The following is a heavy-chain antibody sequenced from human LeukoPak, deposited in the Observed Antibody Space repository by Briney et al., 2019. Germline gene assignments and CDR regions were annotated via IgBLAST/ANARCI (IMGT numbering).Heavy chain of an antibody. CDR2: IKQDGREK. V-gene: IGHV3-7*01. J-gene: IGHJ4*02. CDR3: ARDLDPSVAPLPYYFDY. Sequence: PGGSLRLSCAASGFTFSSYWMSCVRQAPGKGLEWVANIKQDGREKYYVDSVKGRFTISRDNAKNSLYLQMSSLRAEDTAVYYCARDLDPSVAPLPYYFDYWGQGTLVTVSS. CDR1: GFTFSSYW.